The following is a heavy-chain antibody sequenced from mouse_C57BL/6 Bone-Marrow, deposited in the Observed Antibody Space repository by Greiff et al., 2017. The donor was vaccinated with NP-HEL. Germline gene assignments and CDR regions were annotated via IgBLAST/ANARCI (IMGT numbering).Heavy chain of an antibody. Sequence: VQLQQSGAELMKPGASVKLSCKATGYTFTGYCIEWVKQRPGHGLEWIGEILPGSGSTNYNEKFKGKATFTADTSSNTAYMKLRSLTTEDSDIYYSARGSSNYVFFAYWGQGTLVTVSA. CDR1: GYTFTGYC. D-gene: IGHD2-5*01. V-gene: IGHV1-9*01. J-gene: IGHJ3*01. CDR3: ARGSSNYVFFAY. CDR2: ILPGSGST.